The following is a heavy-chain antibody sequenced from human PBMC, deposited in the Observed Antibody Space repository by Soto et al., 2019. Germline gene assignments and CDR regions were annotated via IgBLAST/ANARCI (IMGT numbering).Heavy chain of an antibody. Sequence: TVSGDSIRSYYLTWIRQPPGKRLELIGYIYYSGSTRYNPSLKSRVTISVDMSKNQFSLKLSSVIAADTAVYYCAGAYGGFDNGLDVWGQGTAVTVSS. CDR1: GDSIRSYY. CDR2: IYYSGST. J-gene: IGHJ6*02. CDR3: AGAYGGFDNGLDV. V-gene: IGHV4-59*01. D-gene: IGHD5-12*01.